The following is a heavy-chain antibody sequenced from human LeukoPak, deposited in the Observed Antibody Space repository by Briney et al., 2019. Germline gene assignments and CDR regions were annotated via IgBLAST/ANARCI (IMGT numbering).Heavy chain of an antibody. CDR2: ISSSGSTI. CDR3: ARDRTGYYYDSSGYYYPPEHFDY. CDR1: GFTVSSNS. V-gene: IGHV3-48*04. Sequence: PGGSLRLSCTVSGFTVSSNSMSWVRQAPGKGLEWVSYISSSGSTIYYADSVKGRFTISRDNAKNSLYLQMNSLRAEDTAVYYCARDRTGYYYDSSGYYYPPEHFDYWGQGTLVTVSS. J-gene: IGHJ4*02. D-gene: IGHD3-22*01.